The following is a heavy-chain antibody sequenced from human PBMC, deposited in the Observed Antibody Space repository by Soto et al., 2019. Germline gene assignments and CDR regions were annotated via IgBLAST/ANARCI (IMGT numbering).Heavy chain of an antibody. D-gene: IGHD2-2*01. V-gene: IGHV1-24*01. CDR3: ATEDCSSTSCPLQH. Sequence: ASVKVSCKVSGYTLTELSMHWVRQAPGKGLEWMGGFDPEDGETIYAQKFQGRVTMTEDTSTDTAYMELSSLRSEDTAVYYCATEDCSSTSCPLQHWGQGTLVTVSS. J-gene: IGHJ1*01. CDR1: GYTLTELS. CDR2: FDPEDGET.